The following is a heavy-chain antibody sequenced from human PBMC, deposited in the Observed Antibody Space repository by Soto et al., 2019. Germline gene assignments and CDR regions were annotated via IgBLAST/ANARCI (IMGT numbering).Heavy chain of an antibody. D-gene: IGHD3-10*01. CDR2: IWLDGSDN. Sequence: QMQLVESGGGVVQPGGSLRLSCAASGFTFSSYGMHWVRQAPGKGLEWAAVIWLDGSDNYYADSVKGRFTISRDNSKNTLYLQMNSLRVEDTAVYYCAADRRGVNYGMEVWGQGTTVTVSS. CDR3: AADRRGVNYGMEV. V-gene: IGHV3-33*01. J-gene: IGHJ6*02. CDR1: GFTFSSYG.